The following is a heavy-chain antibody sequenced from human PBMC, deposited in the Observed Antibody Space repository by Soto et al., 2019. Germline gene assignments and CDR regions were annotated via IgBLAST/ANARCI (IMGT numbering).Heavy chain of an antibody. J-gene: IGHJ4*02. Sequence: QVQLQESGLGLVKPSQTLSHTCTFTGDSITSGGYYWSWIRQHPGKGLAWLGYIYGIGGSGCILYNHSRTSRITLSVDMAKTQFSLNLSSVTVEYTDVYGSAMKQAEYFSGNDYWGQGTLVTVSS. D-gene: IGHD1-1*01. CDR2: IYGIGGSGCI. V-gene: IGHV4-31*03. CDR3: AMKQAEYFSGNDY. CDR1: GDSITSGGYY.